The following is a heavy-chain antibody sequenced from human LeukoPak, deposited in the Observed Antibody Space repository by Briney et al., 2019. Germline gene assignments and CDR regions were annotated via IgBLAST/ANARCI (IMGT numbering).Heavy chain of an antibody. CDR1: GYTFTSYA. J-gene: IGHJ4*02. Sequence: GASVKVSCKASGYTFTSYAMHWVRQAPGQRLEWMGWINAGNGNTKYSRKFQGRVTITRDTSASTAYMELSSLRSEDTAVYYCARGGQGGYCSSTSCYLLDYWGQGTLVTVSS. CDR2: INAGNGNT. CDR3: ARGGQGGYCSSTSCYLLDY. D-gene: IGHD2-2*01. V-gene: IGHV1-3*01.